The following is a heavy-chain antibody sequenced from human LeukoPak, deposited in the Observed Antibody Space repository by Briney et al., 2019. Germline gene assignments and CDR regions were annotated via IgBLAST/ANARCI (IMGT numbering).Heavy chain of an antibody. J-gene: IGHJ4*02. V-gene: IGHV3-23*01. CDR3: ANTRSGSYYDGPGY. CDR2: ISGSGGST. Sequence: GGSLRLSCAASGLSFSSYAMSWVRQAPGKGLEWVSAISGSGGSTYYADSVKGRFTISRDNSKNTLYLQMNSLRAEDTAVYYCANTRSGSYYDGPGYWGQGTLVTVSS. CDR1: GLSFSSYA. D-gene: IGHD1-26*01.